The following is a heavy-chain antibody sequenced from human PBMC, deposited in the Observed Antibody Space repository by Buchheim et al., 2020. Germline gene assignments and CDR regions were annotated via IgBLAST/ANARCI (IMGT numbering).Heavy chain of an antibody. J-gene: IGHJ4*02. V-gene: IGHV3-30*04. CDR3: AGASGGGYYLGSSSPNY. Sequence: QVQLVESGGGVVQPGRSLRLSCAASGFTFTSYGMHWVRQAPGKGLEWVALISYDGSDKYYADSVKGRFTISRDNSKNTLYLQMNSLRPEDTAVYYCAGASGGGYYLGSSSPNYWGQGTL. D-gene: IGHD3-10*01. CDR2: ISYDGSDK. CDR1: GFTFTSYG.